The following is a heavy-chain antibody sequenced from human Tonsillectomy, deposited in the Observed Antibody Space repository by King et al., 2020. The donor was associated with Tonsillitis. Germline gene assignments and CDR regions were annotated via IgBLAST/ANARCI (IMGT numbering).Heavy chain of an antibody. D-gene: IGHD2-15*01. CDR1: GFTFSSYS. CDR3: AGEVVAASAFDI. J-gene: IGHJ3*02. Sequence: VQLVESGGGLVKPGGSLRLSCAASGFTFSSYSMNWVRQAPGKGLEWVSSLSSTGTYLYYADSVKGRFTISRDNAKSSLYLQMNSLRAEDTAVYYCAGEVVAASAFDIWGQGTMVTVSS. V-gene: IGHV3-21*01. CDR2: LSSTGTYL.